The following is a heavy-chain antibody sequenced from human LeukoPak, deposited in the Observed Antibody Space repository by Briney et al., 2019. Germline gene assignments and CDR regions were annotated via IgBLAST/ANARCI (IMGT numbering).Heavy chain of an antibody. CDR3: ARHHLYYDILTGYYSAGGAFDI. J-gene: IGHJ3*02. CDR2: IYHSGST. Sequence: PSETLSLTCTVSGYSISSGYYWGWIRQPPGKGLEWIGSIYHSGSTNYNPSLKSRVTISVDTSKNQFSLKLSSVTAADTAVYYCARHHLYYDILTGYYSAGGAFDIWGQGTMVTVSS. V-gene: IGHV4-38-2*02. D-gene: IGHD3-9*01. CDR1: GYSISSGYY.